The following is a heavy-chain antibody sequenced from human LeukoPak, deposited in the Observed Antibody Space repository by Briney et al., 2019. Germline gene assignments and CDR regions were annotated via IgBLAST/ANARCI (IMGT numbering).Heavy chain of an antibody. Sequence: PWETLSLTCTVSGGSISDYFWNWIRQPAGKGLEWIGRIYSSGSTHYNPSLKGRATMSVDTPKNHFSLKLSSVTAADTAVYYCARTSGNYKWESNFDFWAQGILVTVSS. V-gene: IGHV4-4*07. CDR1: GGSISDYF. J-gene: IGHJ4*02. CDR2: IYSSGST. CDR3: ARTSGNYKWESNFDF. D-gene: IGHD1-26*01.